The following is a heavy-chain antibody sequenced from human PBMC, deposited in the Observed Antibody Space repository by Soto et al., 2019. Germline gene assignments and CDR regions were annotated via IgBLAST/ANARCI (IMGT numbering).Heavy chain of an antibody. J-gene: IGHJ6*02. CDR3: ASLDCSGGSCYSYLMDG. Sequence: PGESLKISCKGSGYSFTSYWISWVRQMPGKGLEWMGRIDPSDSYTNYSPSFQGHVTISADKSISTAYLQWSSLKASDTAMYYCASLDCSGGSCYSYLMDGWGQGTTVTVSS. CDR1: GYSFTSYW. D-gene: IGHD2-15*01. CDR2: IDPSDSYT. V-gene: IGHV5-10-1*01.